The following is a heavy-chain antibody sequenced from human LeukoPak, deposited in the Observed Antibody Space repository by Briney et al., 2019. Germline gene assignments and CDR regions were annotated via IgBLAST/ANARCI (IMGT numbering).Heavy chain of an antibody. D-gene: IGHD4/OR15-4a*01. V-gene: IGHV3-23*01. CDR3: ARTSVGALTW. J-gene: IGHJ4*02. CDR2: ISGSGGST. CDR1: GFTFSNYW. Sequence: GGSLRLSCAASGFTFSNYWMTWVRQAPGKGLEWVSAISGSGGSTYYADSVKGRFTISRDNAKNSLYLQMNSLRAEDTAVYYCARTSVGALTWWGQGTLVTVSS.